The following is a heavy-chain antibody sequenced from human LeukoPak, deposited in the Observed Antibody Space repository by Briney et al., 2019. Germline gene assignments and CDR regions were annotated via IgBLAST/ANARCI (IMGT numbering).Heavy chain of an antibody. Sequence: SETLSLTCAVYGGSFSGYYWSWIRQPPGKGLEWIGEINHSGSTNYNPSLKSRVTISVDTSKNQFSLKLSSVTAADTAVYYCARSSGVVVPAALRPGAFDIWGQGTMVTVSS. D-gene: IGHD2-2*01. CDR3: ARSSGVVVPAALRPGAFDI. CDR2: INHSGST. CDR1: GGSFSGYY. V-gene: IGHV4-34*01. J-gene: IGHJ3*02.